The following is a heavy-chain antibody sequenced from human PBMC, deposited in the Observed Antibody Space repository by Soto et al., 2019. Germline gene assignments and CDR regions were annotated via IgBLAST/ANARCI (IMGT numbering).Heavy chain of an antibody. J-gene: IGHJ4*02. V-gene: IGHV3-30-3*01. CDR1: GFTFSSYS. CDR2: ISYDGSNK. D-gene: IGHD3-3*01. Sequence: PGGSLRLSCAASGFTFSSYSMHWVRQAPGKGLEWVAVISYDGSNKYYADSVKGRLTISRDNSKNTLYLQMNSLRAEDTAVYYCARAFDFWSDLLRLFDYWGQGTLVTVSS. CDR3: ARAFDFWSDLLRLFDY.